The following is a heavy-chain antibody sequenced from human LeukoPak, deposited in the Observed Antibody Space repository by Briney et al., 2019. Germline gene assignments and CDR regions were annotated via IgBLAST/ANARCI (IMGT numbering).Heavy chain of an antibody. D-gene: IGHD2-2*01. Sequence: PGGSLRLSCAASGFTFSSYAMSWVRQAPGKGLEWVSAIRGSGGSTYYADSVKGRFTISRDNSKNTLYLQMNSLRAEDTAVYYCAKGYCSSTSCPIDYWGQGTLVTVSS. CDR2: IRGSGGST. V-gene: IGHV3-23*01. CDR3: AKGYCSSTSCPIDY. CDR1: GFTFSSYA. J-gene: IGHJ4*02.